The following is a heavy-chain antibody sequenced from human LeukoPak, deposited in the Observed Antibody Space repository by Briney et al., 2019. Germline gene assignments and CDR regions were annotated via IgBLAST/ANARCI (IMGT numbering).Heavy chain of an antibody. V-gene: IGHV1-2*02. CDR2: INPNSGGT. CDR1: GYTFTGYY. D-gene: IGHD2-2*01. CDR3: ARDPEYCSSTSCIGYFDY. J-gene: IGHJ4*02. Sequence: ASVTVSCKASGYTFTGYYMHWARQAPGQGLEWMGWINPNSGGTNYAQKFQGRVTMTRDTSISTAYMELSRLRSDDTAVYYCARDPEYCSSTSCIGYFDYWGQGTLVTVSS.